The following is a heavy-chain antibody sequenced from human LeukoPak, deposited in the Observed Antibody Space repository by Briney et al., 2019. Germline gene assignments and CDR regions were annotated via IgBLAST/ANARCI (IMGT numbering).Heavy chain of an antibody. CDR3: ARGVRLNLLYYYYYMDV. D-gene: IGHD1-14*01. J-gene: IGHJ6*03. CDR1: GGSFSGYY. CDR2: INHSGST. V-gene: IGHV4-34*01. Sequence: SETLSLTCVVYGGSFSGYYWSWIRQPPGKGLEWIGEINHSGSTNYNPSLKSRVTVSVDTSKNQFSLKLSSVAAADTAVYYCARGVRLNLLYYYYYMDVWGKGTTVTVSS.